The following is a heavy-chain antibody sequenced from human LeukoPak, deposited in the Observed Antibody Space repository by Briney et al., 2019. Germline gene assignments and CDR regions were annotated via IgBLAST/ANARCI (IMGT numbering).Heavy chain of an antibody. Sequence: ASVTVSCKASGGTFSSYAISWVRQAPGQGLEWMGGIIPIFGSANYAQKFPGTVTITTDQSTSTAYMELSSLRSEDTAVYYCARAQDGYNHRGFDPWGQGTLVTVSS. J-gene: IGHJ5*02. CDR1: GGTFSSYA. CDR2: IIPIFGSA. D-gene: IGHD5-24*01. CDR3: ARAQDGYNHRGFDP. V-gene: IGHV1-69*05.